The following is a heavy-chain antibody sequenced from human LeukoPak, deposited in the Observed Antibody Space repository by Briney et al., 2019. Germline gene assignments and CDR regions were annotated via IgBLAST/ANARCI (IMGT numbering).Heavy chain of an antibody. CDR2: ISVSGNT. V-gene: IGHV3-23*01. Sequence: GGSLRLSCAASGFTLSSYAMSWVRQGPGKGLEWVSAISVSGNTYHADSVKGRFTISRDSSKNTLYLQMNSLRAGDAAVYYCAKDDAWGRFQDWGQGTLVTVSS. J-gene: IGHJ1*01. CDR3: AKDDAWGRFQD. CDR1: GFTLSSYA. D-gene: IGHD3-16*01.